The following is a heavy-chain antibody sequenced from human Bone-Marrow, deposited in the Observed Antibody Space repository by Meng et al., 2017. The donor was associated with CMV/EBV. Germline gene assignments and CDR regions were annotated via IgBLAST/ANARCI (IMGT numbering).Heavy chain of an antibody. CDR2: INSDGSST. J-gene: IGHJ4*02. CDR1: GFTFSSYA. CDR3: ARDVRLCSSTSCYIGFDY. V-gene: IGHV3-74*01. Sequence: ESLKISCAASGFTFSSYAMSWVRQAPGKGLVWVSRINSDGSSTSYADSVKGRFTISRDNAKNTLYLQMNSLRAEDTAVYYCARDVRLCSSTSCYIGFDYWGQGTLVTVSS. D-gene: IGHD2-2*02.